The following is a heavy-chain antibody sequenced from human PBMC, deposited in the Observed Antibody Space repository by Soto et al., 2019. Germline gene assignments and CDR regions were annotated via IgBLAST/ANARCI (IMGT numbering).Heavy chain of an antibody. Sequence: EVQLLESGGGLVQPGGSLRLSCAASGFTFSSYAMSWVRQAPGKGLEWVSAISGSGGSTYYADSVKGRFTISRDNSKNTLYLQMNSLRAEDTAVYYCAIGLHLVVVVAATALDYWGQGTLVTVSS. CDR2: ISGSGGST. CDR3: AIGLHLVVVVAATALDY. CDR1: GFTFSSYA. D-gene: IGHD2-15*01. J-gene: IGHJ4*02. V-gene: IGHV3-23*01.